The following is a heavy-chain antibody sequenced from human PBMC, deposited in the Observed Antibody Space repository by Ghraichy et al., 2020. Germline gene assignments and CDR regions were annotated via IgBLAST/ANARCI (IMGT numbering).Heavy chain of an antibody. CDR3: ARDGYCSGGSCPL. CDR2: ISSSSSYI. CDR1: GFTFSSYS. J-gene: IGHJ4*02. D-gene: IGHD2-15*01. Sequence: LSLTCAASGFTFSSYSMNWVRQAPGKGLEWVSSISSSSSYIYYADSVKGRFTISRDNAKNSLYLQMNSLRAEDTAVYYCARDGYCSGGSCPLWGQGTLVTVSS. V-gene: IGHV3-21*01.